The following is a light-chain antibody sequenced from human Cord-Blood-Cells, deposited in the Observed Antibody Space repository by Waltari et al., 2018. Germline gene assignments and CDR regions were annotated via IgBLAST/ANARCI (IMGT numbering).Light chain of an antibody. Sequence: QSALTQPPSASGSPGQSVTISCTGTSSDVGGYNYVSWYQQHPGKAPKLMIYEVSKRPSGVPDRFSGSKSGNPASLTVSGLQAEDEADYYCSSYAGSNNLVFGTGTKVTVL. CDR3: SSYAGSNNLV. J-gene: IGLJ1*01. CDR2: EVS. CDR1: SSDVGGYNY. V-gene: IGLV2-8*01.